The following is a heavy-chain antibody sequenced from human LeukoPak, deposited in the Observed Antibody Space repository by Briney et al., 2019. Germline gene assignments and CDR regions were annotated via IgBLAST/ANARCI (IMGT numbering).Heavy chain of an antibody. V-gene: IGHV4-39*07. CDR1: GGSISSSSYY. J-gene: IGHJ4*02. CDR3: ARAKSSSWYRGARLYFDY. CDR2: IYYSGST. D-gene: IGHD6-13*01. Sequence: PSETLSLTCTVSGGSISSSSYYWGWIRQPPGKGLEWIGSIYYSGSTNYNPSLKSRVTISVDTSKNQFSLKLSSVTAADTAVYYCARAKSSSWYRGARLYFDYWGQGTLVTVSS.